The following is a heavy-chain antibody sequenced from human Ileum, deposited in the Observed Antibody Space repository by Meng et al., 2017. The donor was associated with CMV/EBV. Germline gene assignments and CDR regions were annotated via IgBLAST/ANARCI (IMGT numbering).Heavy chain of an antibody. Sequence: QVRLQESGPSLSKHSGTLSPHCNVSCVAISSYHWTCTRQPAVKGLEFIGRVTFTWGIDYHPSLMSRVNMSVDTSRIQLSLNVKSVTAADKAVYYCARAAARGVPVDYWGQGILVTVSS. D-gene: IGHD3-10*01. CDR2: VTFTWGI. CDR1: CVAISSYH. V-gene: IGHV4-4*07. CDR3: ARAAARGVPVDY. J-gene: IGHJ4*02.